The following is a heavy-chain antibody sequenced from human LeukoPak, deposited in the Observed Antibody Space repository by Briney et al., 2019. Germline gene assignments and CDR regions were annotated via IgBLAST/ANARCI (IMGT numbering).Heavy chain of an antibody. D-gene: IGHD1-14*01. V-gene: IGHV4-61*01. J-gene: IGHJ4*02. CDR2: IYYSGST. Sequence: SETLSLTCTVSGGSVSSGSYYWNWIRQPPGKGLEWIGHIYYSGSTDYNPSLKSRVTISADTSKNQFSLKMTSVTAADTAVYYCAREPGETDEGFAYWGQGTLVTVSS. CDR1: GGSVSSGSYY. CDR3: AREPGETDEGFAY.